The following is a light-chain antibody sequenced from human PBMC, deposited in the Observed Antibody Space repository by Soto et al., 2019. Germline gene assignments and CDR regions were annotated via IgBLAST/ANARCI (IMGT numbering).Light chain of an antibody. CDR2: AAS. J-gene: IGKJ1*01. Sequence: DIQMTQYPSSLSASVGDRVTITCRASQSISSYLNWYQQKPGKAPKLLIYAASSLQTGVPSRFSGSGSGTDFSLTISSLQPEDFSTYYCQQSYITPRTFGQVTKVDIK. V-gene: IGKV1-39*01. CDR3: QQSYITPRT. CDR1: QSISSY.